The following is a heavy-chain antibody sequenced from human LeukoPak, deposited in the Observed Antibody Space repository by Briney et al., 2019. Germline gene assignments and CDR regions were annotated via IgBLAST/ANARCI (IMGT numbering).Heavy chain of an antibody. V-gene: IGHV4-34*01. CDR3: ASPPYYYDSSGFYHDAFDI. CDR1: GGSFSGYY. Sequence: PSETLSLTCAVYGGSFSGYYWSWIRQPPGKGLEWIGEINHSGSTNYNPSLKSRVTISVDTSKNQFSLKLSSVTAADTAVYYCASPPYYYDSSGFYHDAFDIWGQGTMVTVSS. CDR2: INHSGST. D-gene: IGHD3-22*01. J-gene: IGHJ3*02.